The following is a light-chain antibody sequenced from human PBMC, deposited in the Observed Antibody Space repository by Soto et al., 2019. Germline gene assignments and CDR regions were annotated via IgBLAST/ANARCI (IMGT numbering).Light chain of an antibody. Sequence: QSALTQPASVSGSPGQSITISCTGTSSDVGGYTYVSWYQQHPLKAPKLLIYDVTNRPSGVSDRFSGSKSGNTASLTISGLQAEDEADYYCSSYTSSSTPYVFGTGTQLTVL. J-gene: IGLJ1*01. CDR2: DVT. V-gene: IGLV2-14*01. CDR3: SSYTSSSTPYV. CDR1: SSDVGGYTY.